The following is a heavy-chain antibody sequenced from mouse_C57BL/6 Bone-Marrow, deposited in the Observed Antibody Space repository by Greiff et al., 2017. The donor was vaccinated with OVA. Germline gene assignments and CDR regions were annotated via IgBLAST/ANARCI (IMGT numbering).Heavy chain of an antibody. CDR3: ARGYGSSLFAY. V-gene: IGHV1-19*01. J-gene: IGHJ3*01. Sequence: EVQLQQSGPVLVKPGASVKMSCKASGYTFTDYYMNWVKQSHGKSLEWIGVINPYNGGTSYNQKFKGKATLTVDKSSSTAYMELNSLTSEDSAVYYCARGYGSSLFAYWGQGTLVTVSA. D-gene: IGHD1-1*01. CDR1: GYTFTDYY. CDR2: INPYNGGT.